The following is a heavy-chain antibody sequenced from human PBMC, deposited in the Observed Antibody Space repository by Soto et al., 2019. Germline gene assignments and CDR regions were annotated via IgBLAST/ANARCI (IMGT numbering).Heavy chain of an antibody. CDR2: IRSKANSYAT. CDR1: GFTFSGSA. CDR3: TRLWFGRGDP. Sequence: EVQLVESGGGLVQPGGSLKLSCAASGFTFSGSAMHWVRQASGKGLEWVGRIRSKANSYATAYAASVKGRFTISRDDSKNTAYLQMNSRKTEDTAVYYCTRLWFGRGDPWGQGTLVTVSS. V-gene: IGHV3-73*01. D-gene: IGHD3-10*01. J-gene: IGHJ5*02.